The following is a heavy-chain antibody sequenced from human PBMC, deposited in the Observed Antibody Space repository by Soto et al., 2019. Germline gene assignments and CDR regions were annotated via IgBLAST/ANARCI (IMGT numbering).Heavy chain of an antibody. CDR2: ISGSGGST. Sequence: GGSLRLSCAASGFTFSSYAMSWVRQAPGKGLEWVSAISGSGGSTYYADSVKGRFTISRDNSKNTLYLQMNSLRAEDTAVYYCAKGMVYDILTGRPFPVWGKGTTVTVSS. V-gene: IGHV3-23*01. D-gene: IGHD3-9*01. CDR1: GFTFSSYA. J-gene: IGHJ6*04. CDR3: AKGMVYDILTGRPFPV.